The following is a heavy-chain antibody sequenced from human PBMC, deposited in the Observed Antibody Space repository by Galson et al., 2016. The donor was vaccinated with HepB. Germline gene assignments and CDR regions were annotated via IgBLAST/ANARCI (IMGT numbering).Heavy chain of an antibody. CDR3: ARIREGWQAYDGFDI. J-gene: IGHJ3*02. D-gene: IGHD5-24*01. Sequence: ETLSLTCTVSGGSISSYYWSWIRQPPAKGLEWIGEIFHSGTSNYNPSLESRVTISADISRNQISLKVYSVTAADTAVYYCARIREGWQAYDGFDIWGRGTMVTVS. CDR1: GGSISSYY. V-gene: IGHV4-34*12. CDR2: IFHSGTS.